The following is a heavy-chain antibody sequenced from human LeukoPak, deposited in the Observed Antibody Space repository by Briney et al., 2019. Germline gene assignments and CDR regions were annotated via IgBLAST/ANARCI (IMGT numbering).Heavy chain of an antibody. D-gene: IGHD3-3*01. Sequence: GGSLRLSCAASGFTFNYAWMSWVRQVPGKGLEWVGQTVSEIDGGTTDYAAPVKGRFTISRDDSKNTLYLQMNSLKTEDTAVYYCTTEGNVGFLEWLYGYWGQGTLVTVSS. J-gene: IGHJ4*02. CDR3: TTEGNVGFLEWLYGY. CDR2: TVSEIDGGTT. CDR1: GFTFNYAW. V-gene: IGHV3-15*04.